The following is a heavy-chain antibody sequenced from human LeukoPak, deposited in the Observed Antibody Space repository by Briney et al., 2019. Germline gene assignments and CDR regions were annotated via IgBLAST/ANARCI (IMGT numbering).Heavy chain of an antibody. J-gene: IGHJ3*02. Sequence: PSETLSLTCTVSGGSISSGGYYWSWIRQHPGKGLEWIGYIYYSGSTYYNPSLKSRVTISVDTSKNQFSLKLSSVTAADTAVYYCARQLPRYGDYEGDAFDIWGQGTMVTVSS. V-gene: IGHV4-31*03. CDR2: IYYSGST. CDR3: ARQLPRYGDYEGDAFDI. D-gene: IGHD4-17*01. CDR1: GGSISSGGYY.